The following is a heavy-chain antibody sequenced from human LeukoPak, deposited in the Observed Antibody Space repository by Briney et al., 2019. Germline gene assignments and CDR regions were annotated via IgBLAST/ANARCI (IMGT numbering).Heavy chain of an antibody. V-gene: IGHV3-23*01. J-gene: IGHJ4*02. CDR1: GFTFSSYA. CDR2: ISGSGGST. Sequence: GSLRLSCAASGFTFSSYAMSWVRQAPGKGLEWVSAISGSGGSTYYADSVKGRFTISRDNSKNTLYLQMNSLRAEDTAVYYCASGGSSGSGGYFDYWGQGTLVTVSS. CDR3: ASGGSSGSGGYFDY. D-gene: IGHD6-19*01.